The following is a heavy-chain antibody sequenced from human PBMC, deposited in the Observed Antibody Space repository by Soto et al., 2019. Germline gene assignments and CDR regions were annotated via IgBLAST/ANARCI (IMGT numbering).Heavy chain of an antibody. D-gene: IGHD2-15*01. V-gene: IGHV3-23*01. CDR1: GFTFSNYA. Sequence: EVQLLESGGGLVQPGGFMRLSCAASGFTFSNYAISWVRQAPEKGLEGDSSINDSAAGTYYADSVKGRFTISRDSSKNTVYLQMSSLRAEDAALYYCEKGEGGSCFSASDYWGQGILVTVSS. CDR2: INDSAAGT. J-gene: IGHJ4*02. CDR3: EKGEGGSCFSASDY.